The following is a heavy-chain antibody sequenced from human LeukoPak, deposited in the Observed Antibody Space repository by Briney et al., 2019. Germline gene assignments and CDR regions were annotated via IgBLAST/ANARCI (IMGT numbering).Heavy chain of an antibody. D-gene: IGHD1-1*01. Sequence: GASVKVSCKASGYTFTSYGISWVRQAPGQGLEWMGWISAYNGNTNYAQKLQGRGTMTTDTSTSTAYMELRSLRSDDTAVYYCARADNAAYYYYMDVWGKGTTVTVSS. CDR2: ISAYNGNT. V-gene: IGHV1-18*01. CDR1: GYTFTSYG. CDR3: ARADNAAYYYYMDV. J-gene: IGHJ6*03.